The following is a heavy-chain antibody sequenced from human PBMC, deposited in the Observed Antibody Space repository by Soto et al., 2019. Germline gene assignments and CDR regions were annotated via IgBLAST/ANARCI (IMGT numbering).Heavy chain of an antibody. D-gene: IGHD1-26*01. V-gene: IGHV1-18*01. CDR2: ISAYNGNT. J-gene: IGHJ4*02. CDR3: ARAPSRYRGSYLGPRGYFDY. CDR1: GYTFTSYG. Sequence: ASVEVSCRASGYTFTSYGISWVRQAPGQGLEWMGWISAYNGNTNYAQKLQGRVTMTTDTSTSTAYMELRSLRSDDTAVYYCARAPSRYRGSYLGPRGYFDYWGQGTLVTVSS.